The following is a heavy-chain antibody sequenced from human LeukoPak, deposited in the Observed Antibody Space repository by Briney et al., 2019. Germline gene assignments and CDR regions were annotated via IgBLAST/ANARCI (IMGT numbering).Heavy chain of an antibody. CDR2: ISSGGTII. V-gene: IGHV3-11*01. J-gene: IGHJ3*02. Sequence: GGSLRLSCAASGFTFSDYYMTWIRQAPGKGLEWISYISSGGTIIYYADSVRGQFTISRDNAKKSLYLQMNSLRAEDTAVYYCARSGSPLAFDIWGQGTMVTVSS. CDR1: GFTFSDYY. D-gene: IGHD1-26*01. CDR3: ARSGSPLAFDI.